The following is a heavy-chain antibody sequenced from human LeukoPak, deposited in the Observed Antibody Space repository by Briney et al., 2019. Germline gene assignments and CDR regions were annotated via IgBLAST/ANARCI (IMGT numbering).Heavy chain of an antibody. D-gene: IGHD5-24*01. CDR3: AKRDGYNSNPLKD. CDR1: GFIFSSYG. Sequence: GGSLRLSCVASGFIFSSYGMSWVRQAPGKGLEWVSAISGSGDSTFYADSVKGRFTISRDNSKNTLYLQMNSLRAEDTALYYCAKRDGYNSNPLKDWGQGTLVTVSS. J-gene: IGHJ4*02. V-gene: IGHV3-23*01. CDR2: ISGSGDST.